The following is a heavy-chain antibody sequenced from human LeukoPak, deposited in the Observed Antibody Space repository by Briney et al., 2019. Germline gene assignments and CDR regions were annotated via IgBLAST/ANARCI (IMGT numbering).Heavy chain of an antibody. CDR3: ARGGGLDV. CDR2: IYSGGST. J-gene: IGHJ6*02. Sequence: PGGSLRLSCAASGFTVSNNYMSWVRQAPGKGLEWVSVIYSGGSTYYADSVKGRFTISRDNAKNSLYLQMSNLRAEDTAVYFCARGGGLDVWGQGATVTVSS. V-gene: IGHV3-53*03. CDR1: GFTVSNNY.